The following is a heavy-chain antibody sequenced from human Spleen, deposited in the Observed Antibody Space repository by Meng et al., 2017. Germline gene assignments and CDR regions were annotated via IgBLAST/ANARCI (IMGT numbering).Heavy chain of an antibody. V-gene: IGHV3-21*04. Sequence: GGSLRLSCAASGFTFSSYWMHWVRQAPGKGLEWVSSISTMSSYIFYADSVMGRFTISRDNAKNSLYLQMNSLRAEDTALYYCAREYYYDSSGPAHDAFDIWGQGTMVTVSS. CDR1: GFTFSSYW. J-gene: IGHJ3*02. CDR2: ISTMSSYI. CDR3: AREYYYDSSGPAHDAFDI. D-gene: IGHD3-22*01.